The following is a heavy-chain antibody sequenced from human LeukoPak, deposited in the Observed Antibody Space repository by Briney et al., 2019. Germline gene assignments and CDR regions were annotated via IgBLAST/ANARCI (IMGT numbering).Heavy chain of an antibody. Sequence: GRSLRLSCAASGFTFDGYAMHWVRQAPGKGLEWVSGISWNSGSIGYADSVKGRFTISRDNAKNSLYLQMNSLRAEDTALYYCAKARSSSSSEAYFDYWGQGTLVTVSS. CDR2: ISWNSGSI. CDR1: GFTFDGYA. CDR3: AKARSSSSSEAYFDY. V-gene: IGHV3-9*01. J-gene: IGHJ4*02. D-gene: IGHD6-6*01.